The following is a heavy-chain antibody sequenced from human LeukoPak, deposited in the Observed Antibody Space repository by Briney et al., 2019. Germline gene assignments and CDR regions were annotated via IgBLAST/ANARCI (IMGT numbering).Heavy chain of an antibody. CDR3: SRGPENPLNWYFDR. CDR1: GGSISSGRFY. Sequence: SQTLSLTCSVSGGSISSGRFYWNWLRQPAGTGLEWLGHVYSSGSAKYNPSLKSRVTISLDTSKNQFSLKLNSVTADDTAVYYCSRGPENPLNWYFDRWGRGTLVTVSS. D-gene: IGHD1-14*01. J-gene: IGHJ2*01. V-gene: IGHV4-61*09. CDR2: VYSSGSA.